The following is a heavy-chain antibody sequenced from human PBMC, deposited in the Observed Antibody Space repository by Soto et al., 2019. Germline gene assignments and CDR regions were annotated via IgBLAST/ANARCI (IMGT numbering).Heavy chain of an antibody. D-gene: IGHD3-3*01. J-gene: IGHJ3*02. V-gene: IGHV3-23*01. CDR1: GFTFSSYA. CDR2: ISGSGGST. Sequence: PGGSLRLSCAASGFTFSSYAMSWVRQAPGKGLEWVSAISGSGGSTYYADSVKGRFTISRDNSKNTLYLQMNSLRAEDTAVYYCATEGSRFLEWLSYTGDAFDIWGQGTMVTVSS. CDR3: ATEGSRFLEWLSYTGDAFDI.